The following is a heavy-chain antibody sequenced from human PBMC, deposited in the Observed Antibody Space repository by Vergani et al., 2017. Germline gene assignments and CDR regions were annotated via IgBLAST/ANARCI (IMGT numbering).Heavy chain of an antibody. J-gene: IGHJ4*02. CDR1: GFTFSSYG. CDR3: AKDQGGFDY. CDR2: ISYDGSNK. Sequence: VQLVESGGGVVRPGRSLRLSCAASGFTFSSYGMHWVRQAPGKGLEWVAVISYDGSNKYYADSVKGRFTISRDNSKNTLYLQMNSLRAEDTAVYYCAKDQGGFDYWGQGTLVTVSS. V-gene: IGHV3-30*18.